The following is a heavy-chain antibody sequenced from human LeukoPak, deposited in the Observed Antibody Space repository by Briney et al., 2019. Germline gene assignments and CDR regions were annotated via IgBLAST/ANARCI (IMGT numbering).Heavy chain of an antibody. CDR1: GFTFSNYT. D-gene: IGHD6-13*01. CDR2: ISSSSSYI. CDR3: ATSVRGAAAP. V-gene: IGHV3-21*06. J-gene: IGHJ5*02. Sequence: PGGSLRLSCAASGFTFSNYTLNWVRQAPGKGLERVSSISSSSSYIYYADSVKGRFTISRDNAKNSLYLQMDSLRAEDTAVYYCATSVRGAAAPWGQGTLVTVSS.